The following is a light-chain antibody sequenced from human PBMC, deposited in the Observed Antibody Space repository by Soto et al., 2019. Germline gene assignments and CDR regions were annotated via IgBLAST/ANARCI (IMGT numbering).Light chain of an antibody. CDR2: GAS. CDR1: QSVSSNN. V-gene: IGKV3-20*01. J-gene: IGKJ3*01. Sequence: EIVLTQSPGTLSLSPGERATLSGRASQSVSSNNLAWYQQRPGQAPRVVIYGASTRATGIPERFSGSGSGTDFTLTISRLQPEDFAVSYCQQYGRSPFTFGPGTKVDIK. CDR3: QQYGRSPFT.